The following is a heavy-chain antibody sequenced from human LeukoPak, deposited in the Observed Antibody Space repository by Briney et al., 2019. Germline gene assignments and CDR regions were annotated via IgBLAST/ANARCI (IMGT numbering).Heavy chain of an antibody. CDR1: GGSISSSSYY. V-gene: IGHV4-39*07. J-gene: IGHJ4*02. D-gene: IGHD4-23*01. CDR2: IYYSGST. Sequence: SETLSLTCTVSGGSISSSSYYWGWIRQPPGKGLEWIGSIYYSGSTYYNPSLKSRVTISVDTSKNQFSLKLSSVTAADTAVYYCARVFYGGSLGFDYWGQGTLVTVSS. CDR3: ARVFYGGSLGFDY.